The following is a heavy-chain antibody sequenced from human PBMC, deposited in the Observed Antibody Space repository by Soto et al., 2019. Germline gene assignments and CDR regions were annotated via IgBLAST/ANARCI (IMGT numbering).Heavy chain of an antibody. CDR1: GGTFSSYA. CDR3: ARARRLPHSGGDCSPPGCFDT. J-gene: IGHJ5*02. CDR2: IIPIFGTA. V-gene: IGHV1-69*13. Sequence: SVKVSCKASGGTFSSYAISWVRQAPGQGLEWMGGIIPIFGTANYAQKFQGRVTITADESTSTAYMELSSLRSEDTAVYYCARARRLPHSGGDCSPPGCFDTWGQGTLVTVSS. D-gene: IGHD2-21*02.